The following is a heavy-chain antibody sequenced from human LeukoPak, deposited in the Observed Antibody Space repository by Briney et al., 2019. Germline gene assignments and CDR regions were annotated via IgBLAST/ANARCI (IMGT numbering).Heavy chain of an antibody. V-gene: IGHV4-59*01. CDR2: IYYSGST. Sequence: SETLSLTCTVSGDSISSYYRSWIRQPPGKGLEWIGYIYYSGSTNYNPSLKSRVTISVDTSKNQFSLKLSSVTAADTAVYYCASDYGDYEGFAFDIWGQGTMVTASS. CDR3: ASDYGDYEGFAFDI. J-gene: IGHJ3*02. D-gene: IGHD4-17*01. CDR1: GDSISSYY.